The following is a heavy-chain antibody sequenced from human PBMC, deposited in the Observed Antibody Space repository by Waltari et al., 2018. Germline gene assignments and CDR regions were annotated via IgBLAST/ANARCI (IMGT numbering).Heavy chain of an antibody. D-gene: IGHD6-19*01. Sequence: EVQLLESGGGLVQPGGSLRLSCAASGFTFSNYAMSWVRQAPGQGLGWVSAASVRDGKTYYADSVKGRFAISRDDSKNIVYLQMNNLRAEDTAVYYCAKEQWDGAAVAGHFDYWGQGKLVIVSS. CDR3: AKEQWDGAAVAGHFDY. CDR1: GFTFSNYA. CDR2: ASVRDGKT. V-gene: IGHV3-23*01. J-gene: IGHJ4*02.